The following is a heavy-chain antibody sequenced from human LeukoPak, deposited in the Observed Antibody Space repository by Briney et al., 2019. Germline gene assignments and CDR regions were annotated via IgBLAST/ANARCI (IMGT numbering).Heavy chain of an antibody. Sequence: SETLSLTCNVSGVSISNYYWSWIRQPPGKGLEWIGYISNSGSTNYYPSPKSRVTISVDTSKNQFSLRLSSVTAADTAVYYCARCPGFDWLFGYYCYMDVWGKGTTVTVSS. CDR3: ARCPGFDWLFGYYCYMDV. CDR2: ISNSGST. J-gene: IGHJ6*03. D-gene: IGHD3-9*01. V-gene: IGHV4-59*01. CDR1: GVSISNYY.